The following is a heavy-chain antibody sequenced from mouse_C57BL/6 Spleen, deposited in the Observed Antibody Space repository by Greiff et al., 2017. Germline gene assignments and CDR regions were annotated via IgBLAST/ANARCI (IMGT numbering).Heavy chain of an antibody. Sequence: VKLMESGPGLVQPSQSLSITCTVSGFSLTSYGVHWVRQSPGKGLEWLGVIWRGGSTDYNAAFMSRLSITKDNSKSQVFFKMNSLQADDTAIYYCAKNPITTVEGDWYFDVWGTGTTVTVSS. D-gene: IGHD1-1*01. CDR3: AKNPITTVEGDWYFDV. CDR1: GFSLTSYG. V-gene: IGHV2-5*01. CDR2: IWRGGST. J-gene: IGHJ1*03.